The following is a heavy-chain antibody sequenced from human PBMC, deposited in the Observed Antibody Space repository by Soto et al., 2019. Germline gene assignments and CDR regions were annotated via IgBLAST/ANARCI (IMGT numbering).Heavy chain of an antibody. D-gene: IGHD3-10*01. CDR3: AKSRGGLEGRGALWFGELYY. V-gene: IGHV3-23*01. CDR1: GFTFSSYA. J-gene: IGHJ4*02. CDR2: ISGSGGST. Sequence: GGSLRLSCAASGFTFSSYAMSWVCQAPGKGLEWVSAISGSGGSTYYADSVKGRFTISRDNSKNTLYLQMNSLRAEDTAVYYCAKSRGGLEGRGALWFGELYYWGQGTLVTVSS.